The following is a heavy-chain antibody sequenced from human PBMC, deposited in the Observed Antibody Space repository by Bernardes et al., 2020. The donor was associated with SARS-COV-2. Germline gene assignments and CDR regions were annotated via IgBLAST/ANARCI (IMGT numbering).Heavy chain of an antibody. CDR2: FDPEDGET. V-gene: IGHV1-24*01. CDR3: ATAPVVVTAINWFDP. D-gene: IGHD2-21*02. CDR1: GYTLTALS. Sequence: ASVKVSCKVSGYTLTALSMHWVRQAPGQGLEWMGGFDPEDGETIYAQKFQGRVTMTEDTSTDTAYMELSSLRSEDTAVYYCATAPVVVTAINWFDPWGQGTLVTVSS. J-gene: IGHJ5*02.